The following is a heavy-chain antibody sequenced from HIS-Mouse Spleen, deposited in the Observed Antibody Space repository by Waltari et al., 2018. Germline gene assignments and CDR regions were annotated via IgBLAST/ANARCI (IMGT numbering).Heavy chain of an antibody. CDR1: GGSISSSSYY. CDR2: IYYSGGT. CDR3: ARQIAIFGVVLDAFDI. J-gene: IGHJ3*02. Sequence: QLQLQESGPGLVKPSETLSLTCTVSGGSISSSSYYWGWIRQPPGKGLEWIGSIYYSGGTYYNPSLRSRVTISVDTSKNQFSLKLSSVTAADTAVYYCARQIAIFGVVLDAFDIWGQGTMVTVSS. V-gene: IGHV4-39*07. D-gene: IGHD3-3*01.